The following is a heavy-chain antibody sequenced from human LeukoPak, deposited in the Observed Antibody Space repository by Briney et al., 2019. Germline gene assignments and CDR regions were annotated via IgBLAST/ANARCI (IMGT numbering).Heavy chain of an antibody. J-gene: IGHJ4*02. D-gene: IGHD2-2*02. CDR3: ARVGLGYCSSTSCYTSDY. Sequence: ASVKVSCKASGYTFPSYGISWVRQAPGQGLEWMGWISAYSANTNYAQKLQGRVTMTTDTSTSTAYMELRSLRSDDTAVYYCARVGLGYCSSTSCYTSDYWGQGTLVTVSS. V-gene: IGHV1-18*01. CDR2: ISAYSANT. CDR1: GYTFPSYG.